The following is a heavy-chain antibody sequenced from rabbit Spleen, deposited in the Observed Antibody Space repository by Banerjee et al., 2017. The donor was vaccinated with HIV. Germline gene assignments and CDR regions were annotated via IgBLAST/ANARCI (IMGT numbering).Heavy chain of an antibody. D-gene: IGHD8-1*01. V-gene: IGHV1S45*01. CDR3: ARWVSSNSDYDL. Sequence: QEQLVESGGGLVQPEGSLTLTCTASGFSFSSSYYMCWVRQAPGKGLEWIGCIMATTGTTWYANWAKGRFTISKTSSTVDLKMTSLTAADTATYFCARWVSSNSDYDLWGPGTLVTVS. J-gene: IGHJ4*01. CDR1: GFSFSSSYY. CDR2: IMATTGTT.